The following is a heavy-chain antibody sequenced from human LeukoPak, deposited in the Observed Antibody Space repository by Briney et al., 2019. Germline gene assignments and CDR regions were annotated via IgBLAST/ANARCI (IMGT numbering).Heavy chain of an antibody. D-gene: IGHD6-19*01. CDR3: AKGAVSLFDY. J-gene: IGHJ4*02. Sequence: GGSLRLSCAASGFTFSSYGMHWVCQAPGKGLEWVAFIRYDGSNKYYADSVKGRFTISRDNSKNTLYLQMNSLRAEDTAVYYCAKGAVSLFDYWGQGTLVTVSS. CDR1: GFTFSSYG. CDR2: IRYDGSNK. V-gene: IGHV3-30*02.